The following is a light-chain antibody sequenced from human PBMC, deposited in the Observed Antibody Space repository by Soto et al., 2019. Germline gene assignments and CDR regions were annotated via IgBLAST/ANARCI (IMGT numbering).Light chain of an antibody. V-gene: IGLV2-8*01. J-gene: IGLJ2*01. CDR2: EVI. Sequence: QSVLTQPPSASGSPGQSVTISCTGTSSDVGGYNYVSWYQQHPGKAPKLMIYEVIKRPSGVPNRFSGSKSGNTASLTVSGLQAEDKADYYCSSFAGRNNFVVFGGGTKLTVL. CDR1: SSDVGGYNY. CDR3: SSFAGRNNFVV.